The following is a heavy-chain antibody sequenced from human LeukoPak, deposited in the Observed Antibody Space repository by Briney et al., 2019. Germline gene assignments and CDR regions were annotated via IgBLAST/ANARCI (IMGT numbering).Heavy chain of an antibody. V-gene: IGHV3-23*01. J-gene: IGHJ5*02. CDR1: GFTCSSYA. CDR3: AKGAGGGQVDRFDP. Sequence: GGSLRLSCAASGFTCSSYAMMWVRHAPGKGLECVSTVSGSGGGTYYADSVKGRFTISRDNSKNTLYLQMNSLRGEDTAVYYCAKGAGGGQVDRFDPWGQGTLVTVSS. CDR2: VSGSGGGT. D-gene: IGHD2-15*01.